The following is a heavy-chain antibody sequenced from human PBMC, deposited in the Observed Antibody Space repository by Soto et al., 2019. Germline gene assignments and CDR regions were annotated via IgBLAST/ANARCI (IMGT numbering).Heavy chain of an antibody. CDR2: ISSSSSSI. V-gene: IGHV3-48*01. CDR3: VREVKYSISWKPFDY. J-gene: IGHJ4*02. Sequence: EVQLVESGGGLIQPGSSLRLSCAASGFTFSSYSMNWVRQTPGKGLEWVSYISSSSSSIYYADSVKGRFTISRDNAXXSLSLQMNSLRAEDTAVYFCVREVKYSISWKPFDYWGQGTLVTVSS. CDR1: GFTFSSYS. D-gene: IGHD6-13*01.